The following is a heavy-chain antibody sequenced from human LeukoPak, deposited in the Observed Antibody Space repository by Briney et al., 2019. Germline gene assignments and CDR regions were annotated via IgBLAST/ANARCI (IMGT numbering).Heavy chain of an antibody. V-gene: IGHV1-2*02. CDR1: GYTFTDYY. J-gene: IGHJ4*02. D-gene: IGHD2-2*01. CDR2: INVNRGGT. Sequence: ASVKVSCKASGYTFTDYYMHWVRQAPGQGLEWMGWINVNRGGTNYAQRFQGRVTMTRDTSITTAYMELSRLKSDDTAVYYCTRRYCSSTSCYYFDYWGQGTLVTVSS. CDR3: TRRYCSSTSCYYFDY.